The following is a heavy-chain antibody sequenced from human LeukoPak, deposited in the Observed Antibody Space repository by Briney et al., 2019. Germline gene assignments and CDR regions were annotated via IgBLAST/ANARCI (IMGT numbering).Heavy chain of an antibody. CDR3: AKGSGSGFPSSYMDV. J-gene: IGHJ6*03. CDR2: INNNGNIV. Sequence: PGGSLRLSCAASGFFVGDFYMSWIRQAPGKGLEWISYINNNGNIVYYADSVKGRFTISRDNSKNTLYLQMNSLRAEDTAVYYCAKGSGSGFPSSYMDVWGKGTTVTVSS. V-gene: IGHV3-11*01. CDR1: GFFVGDFY. D-gene: IGHD3-10*01.